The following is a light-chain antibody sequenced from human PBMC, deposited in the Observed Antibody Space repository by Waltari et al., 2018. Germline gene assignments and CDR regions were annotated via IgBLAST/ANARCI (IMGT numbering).Light chain of an antibody. CDR2: GAS. CDR3: QHYVRLPAT. CDR1: QSVSRAW. J-gene: IGKJ1*01. Sequence: EIVLTQSPGSLSSSPGERVTPSCRASQSVSRAWAWYQQKPGQAPRLLIFGASNRATGIPDRFSGSGSETDFSLTSSRLEPEDFAVYYCQHYVRLPATFGRGTKVEIK. V-gene: IGKV3-20*01.